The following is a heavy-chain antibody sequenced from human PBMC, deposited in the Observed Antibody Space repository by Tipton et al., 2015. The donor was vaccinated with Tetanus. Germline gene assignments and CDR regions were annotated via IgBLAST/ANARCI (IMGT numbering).Heavy chain of an antibody. D-gene: IGHD3-10*01. CDR3: TTGAGTISMVGGLIRDR. Sequence: SLRLSCVASGFTFDDAWMTWVRQTPGRGLEWVGRIKSKAGGGTSDYAAPVRDRFIISREDSTNTLFLQMHSMKTEDTAVYCCTTGAGTISMVGGLIRDRWGQGALATVSS. V-gene: IGHV3-15*01. CDR1: GFTFDDAW. CDR2: IKSKAGGGTS. J-gene: IGHJ4*02.